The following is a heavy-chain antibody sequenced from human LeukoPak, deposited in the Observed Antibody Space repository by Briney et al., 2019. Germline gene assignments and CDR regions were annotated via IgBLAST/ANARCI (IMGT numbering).Heavy chain of an antibody. CDR2: IKSKTDGGTT. CDR1: GFTFSNAW. J-gene: IGHJ6*02. D-gene: IGHD3-3*01. Sequence: GGSLRLSCAASGFTFSNAWMSWVRRAPGKGLEWVGRIKSKTDGGTTDYAAPVKGRFTISRDDSKNTLYLQMNSLKTEDTAVYYCTTDVRGRDFWSGYYYYYYGMDVWGQGTTVTVSS. CDR3: TTDVRGRDFWSGYYYYYYGMDV. V-gene: IGHV3-15*01.